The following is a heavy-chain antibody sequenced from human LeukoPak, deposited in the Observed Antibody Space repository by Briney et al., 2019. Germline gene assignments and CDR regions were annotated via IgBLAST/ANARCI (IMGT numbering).Heavy chain of an antibody. J-gene: IGHJ3*02. CDR2: IIPIFGTA. CDR1: GGTFSSYA. Sequence: SVKVSCKASGGTFSSYAISWVRQAPGQGLEWMGGIIPIFGTANYAQKFQGRVTMTEDTSTDTAYMELSSLRSEDTAVYYCAHYYDSSGYYRDAFDIWGQGTMVTVSS. CDR3: AHYYDSSGYYRDAFDI. D-gene: IGHD3-22*01. V-gene: IGHV1-69*06.